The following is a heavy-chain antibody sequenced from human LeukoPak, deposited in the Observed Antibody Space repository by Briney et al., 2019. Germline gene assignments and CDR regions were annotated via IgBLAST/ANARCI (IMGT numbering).Heavy chain of an antibody. CDR2: INPNSGGT. CDR3: ARPKYCTNGVCSAFDY. J-gene: IGHJ4*02. Sequence: ASVKVSCKASGYTFTGCYMHWVRQAPGQGLEWMGWINPNSGGTNYAQKFQGRDTMTRDTSISTAYMELSRLRSGDTAVYYCARPKYCTNGVCSAFDYWGQGTLVTVSS. V-gene: IGHV1-2*02. CDR1: GYTFTGCY. D-gene: IGHD2-8*01.